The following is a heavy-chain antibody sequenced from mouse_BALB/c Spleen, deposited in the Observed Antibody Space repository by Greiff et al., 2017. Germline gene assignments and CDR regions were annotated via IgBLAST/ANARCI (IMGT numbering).Heavy chain of an antibody. CDR3: ARGWLLRGYAMDY. J-gene: IGHJ4*01. CDR1: GFTFSSFG. CDR2: ISSGSSTI. D-gene: IGHD2-3*01. Sequence: DVKLVESGGGLVQPGGSRKLSCAASGFTFSSFGMHWVRQAPEKGLEWVAYISSGSSTIYYADTVKGRFTISRDKPKNTLFLQMTSLRSEDTAMYYCARGWLLRGYAMDYWGQGTSVTVSS. V-gene: IGHV5-17*02.